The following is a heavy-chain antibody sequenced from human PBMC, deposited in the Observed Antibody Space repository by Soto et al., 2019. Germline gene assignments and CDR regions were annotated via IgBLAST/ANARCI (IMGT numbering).Heavy chain of an antibody. D-gene: IGHD3-10*01. CDR1: GFTFSTND. CDR3: AREVVDGSSLWLDP. Sequence: ASVKVSCKASGFTFSTNDINWVRQAPGQGLQWMGWMNANVDATDSPQEFKGRVTMTWYASISTAYMELSNLKSDDTAVYYCAREVVDGSSLWLDPWGQGTLFTVAS. V-gene: IGHV1-8*01. J-gene: IGHJ5*02. CDR2: MNANVDAT.